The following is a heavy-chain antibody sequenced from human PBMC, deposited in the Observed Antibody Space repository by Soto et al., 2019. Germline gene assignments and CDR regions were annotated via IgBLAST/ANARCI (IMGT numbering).Heavy chain of an antibody. D-gene: IGHD1-1*01. V-gene: IGHV1-69*13. Sequence: SVKVSCKASGGTFSIYAISCVLQYPLQGLEWMGGIIPIFGTANYAQKFQGRVTITADESTSTAYMELSSLRSEDTAVYYCARDSHWNAKDNWFDPWGQGTLVTVSS. CDR1: GGTFSIYA. J-gene: IGHJ5*02. CDR3: ARDSHWNAKDNWFDP. CDR2: IIPIFGTA.